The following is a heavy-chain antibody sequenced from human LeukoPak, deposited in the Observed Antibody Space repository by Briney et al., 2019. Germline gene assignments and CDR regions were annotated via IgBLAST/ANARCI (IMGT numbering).Heavy chain of an antibody. V-gene: IGHV4-34*01. CDR1: GGSFSGYY. CDR2: INHSGST. J-gene: IGHJ4*02. CDR3: ARATKCSGGSCFDY. Sequence: SETLSLTCAVYGGSFSGYYWSWIRQPPGKGLEWIGEINHSGSTNYNPSLESRVTISVDTSKNQFSLKLSSVTAADTAVYYCARATKCSGGSCFDYWGQGTLVTVSS. D-gene: IGHD2-15*01.